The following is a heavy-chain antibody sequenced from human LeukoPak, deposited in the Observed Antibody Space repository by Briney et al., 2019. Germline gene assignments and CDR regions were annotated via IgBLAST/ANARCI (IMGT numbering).Heavy chain of an antibody. J-gene: IGHJ5*02. D-gene: IGHD2-21*01. CDR1: GGSISSGDYY. CDR2: IYYSGST. V-gene: IGHV4-30-4*08. Sequence: KASQTLSLTCTVSGGSISSGDYYWSWIRQPPGKGLEWIGYIYYSGSTYYNPSLKSRVTISVDTSKNQFSLKLSSVTAADTAVYYCARGPPLQFRNWFDPWGQGTLVTVSS. CDR3: ARGPPLQFRNWFDP.